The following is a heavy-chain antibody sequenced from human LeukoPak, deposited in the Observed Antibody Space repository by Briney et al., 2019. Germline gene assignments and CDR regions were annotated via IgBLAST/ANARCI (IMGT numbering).Heavy chain of an antibody. Sequence: PGGSLRLSCAASGFTFSDYYMSWIRQAPGKGLEWVSYISSSGSTIYYADSVKGRFTISRDNAKNSLYLQMNSLRAEDTAVYYCASVSYGDYFGPTSAYEFDPWGQGTLVTVSS. CDR2: ISSSGSTI. CDR3: ASVSYGDYFGPTSAYEFDP. D-gene: IGHD4-17*01. V-gene: IGHV3-11*01. CDR1: GFTFSDYY. J-gene: IGHJ5*02.